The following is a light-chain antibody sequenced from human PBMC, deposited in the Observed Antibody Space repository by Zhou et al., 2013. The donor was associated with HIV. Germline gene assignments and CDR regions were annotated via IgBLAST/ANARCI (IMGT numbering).Light chain of an antibody. CDR3: QKYNSAPRT. CDR1: QGIGYS. CDR2: TAS. J-gene: IGKJ1*01. Sequence: IQMTQSPSSLSASVGERVTITCRASQGIGYSLAWYQQKPGKVPKLLIYTASILQSGVPSRFSGMGSGTDFTLTISSLQPEDVATYYCQKYNSAPRTFGQGTKVEIK. V-gene: IGKV1-27*01.